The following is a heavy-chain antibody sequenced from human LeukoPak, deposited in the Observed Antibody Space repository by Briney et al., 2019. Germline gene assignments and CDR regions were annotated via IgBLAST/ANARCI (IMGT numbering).Heavy chain of an antibody. CDR1: GFTFRSYA. CDR2: ISGSGGST. J-gene: IGHJ4*02. Sequence: GGSLRLSCAASGFTFRSYAMSWVRQAPGKGLEWVSDISGSGGSTYYADSVKGRFTISRDNSKNTLFLQMNSLRAEDTAVYYCARVRIAVAVGFFDYWGQGTLVTVSS. D-gene: IGHD6-19*01. V-gene: IGHV3-23*01. CDR3: ARVRIAVAVGFFDY.